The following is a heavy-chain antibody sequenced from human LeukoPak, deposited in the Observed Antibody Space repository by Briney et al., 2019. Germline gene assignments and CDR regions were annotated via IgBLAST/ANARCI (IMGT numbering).Heavy chain of an antibody. CDR2: INPDGSGT. D-gene: IGHD3-10*01. V-gene: IGHV3-74*01. Sequence: GGSLRLSCAASGFTFTNYWMHWVRQAPGKGLVWVSRINPDGSGTRYADSVKGRFTISRDNARNTVFLQMNSLRAEDTAVYYCARGPYYSDSGSPEYWGQGTLVTVSS. CDR3: ARGPYYSDSGSPEY. J-gene: IGHJ4*02. CDR1: GFTFTNYW.